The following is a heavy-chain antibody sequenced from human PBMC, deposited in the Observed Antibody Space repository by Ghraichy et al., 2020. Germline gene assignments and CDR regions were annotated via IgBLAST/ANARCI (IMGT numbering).Heavy chain of an antibody. Sequence: GGSLRLSCAASGFTFSSYAMSWVRQAPGKGLEWVSALSGSGDDTYYAESVKGRFAISRDNSQNKVYLQMNSLTVEDTALYYCAKDGFDVWGQGTMVTVSS. V-gene: IGHV3-23*01. CDR1: GFTFSSYA. CDR2: LSGSGDDT. CDR3: AKDGFDV. J-gene: IGHJ3*01.